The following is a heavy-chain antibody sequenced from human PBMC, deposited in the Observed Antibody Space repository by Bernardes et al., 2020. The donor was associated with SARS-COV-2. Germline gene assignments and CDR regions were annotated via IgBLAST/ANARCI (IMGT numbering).Heavy chain of an antibody. CDR1: CYAFSSYG. CDR3: AREVIVRISDTYRNGMDL. V-gene: IGHV1-18*01. J-gene: IGHJ6*02. Sequence: SVKVSCKASCYAFSSYGISWERQAPGQGLDWMGWISGFNGDTSYIQKIQDRVTMTTDTSTSTAYMDLRDLRSDDTAVYYCAREVIVRISDTYRNGMDLWSQGATVTGSS. D-gene: IGHD3-16*02. CDR2: ISGFNGDT.